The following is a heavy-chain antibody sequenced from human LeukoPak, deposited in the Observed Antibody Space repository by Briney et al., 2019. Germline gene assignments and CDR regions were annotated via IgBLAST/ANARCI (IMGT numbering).Heavy chain of an antibody. CDR3: ARLACSSTSCYKSRSAFDI. Sequence: GESLKISCKGSGYSFTSYWIGWVRQMPGKGLEWMGIIYPGDSDTRYSPSFQGQVTISADKSISTAYLQWSSLKASDTAMYYCARLACSSTSCYKSRSAFDIWGQGTMVTVS. J-gene: IGHJ3*02. CDR2: IYPGDSDT. D-gene: IGHD2-2*02. V-gene: IGHV5-51*01. CDR1: GYSFTSYW.